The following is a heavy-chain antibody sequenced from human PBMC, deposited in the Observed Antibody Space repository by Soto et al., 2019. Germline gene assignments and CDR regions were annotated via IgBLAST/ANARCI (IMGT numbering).Heavy chain of an antibody. J-gene: IGHJ4*02. CDR3: ARDYGDCFDF. CDR1: GGSFSGYY. D-gene: IGHD4-17*01. CDR2: INHSGST. Sequence: SETLSLTCAVYGGSFSGYYWSWIRQPPGKGLEWIGEINHSGSTNYNPSLKSRVTISVDTSKNQFSLNLSSVTAADTAVYYCARDYGDCFDFWGQGTLVTVSS. V-gene: IGHV4-34*01.